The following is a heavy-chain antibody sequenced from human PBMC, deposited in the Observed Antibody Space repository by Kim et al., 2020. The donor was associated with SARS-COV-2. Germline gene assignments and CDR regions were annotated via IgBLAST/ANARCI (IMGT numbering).Heavy chain of an antibody. CDR3: AAVGEQRGLLRWFDP. J-gene: IGHJ5*02. CDR2: ISYDVSNI. V-gene: IGHV3-30*03. Sequence: GGSLRLSCAASGFTFSNYSMHWVRQAPGKGLEWVASISYDVSNIYYADSVKGRFTISRDNTKNTLYLQMNSLRAEDTAVYFCAAVGEQRGLLRWFDPWGQGTLVTVSS. D-gene: IGHD1-26*01. CDR1: GFTFSNYS.